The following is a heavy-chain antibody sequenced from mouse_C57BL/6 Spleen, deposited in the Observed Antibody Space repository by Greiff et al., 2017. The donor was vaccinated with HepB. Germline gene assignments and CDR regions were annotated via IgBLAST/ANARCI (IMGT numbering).Heavy chain of an antibody. CDR1: GYTFTGYW. D-gene: IGHD2-4*01. CDR2: ILPGSGST. CDR3: ARNLDSHFDY. V-gene: IGHV1-9*01. J-gene: IGHJ2*01. Sequence: VQLQQSGAELMKPGASVKLSCKATGYTFTGYWIEWVKQRPGHGLEWIGEILPGSGSTNYNEKFKGKATFTADTSSNTAYMQISSLTTEDSAIYYCARNLDSHFDYWGQGTTLTVSS.